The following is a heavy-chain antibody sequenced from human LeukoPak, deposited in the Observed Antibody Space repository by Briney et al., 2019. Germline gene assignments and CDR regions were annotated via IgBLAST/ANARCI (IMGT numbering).Heavy chain of an antibody. V-gene: IGHV3-52*01. Sequence: GGSLRLSCAASGFTFSNSWMHWVCQAPEKGLEWVADIRCDGSEKCYVDSVKGRLTISRDNAKNSLYLQVNSLRAEDMTVYYCVRGVGSSTSCYVRAFDIWGQGTMVTVSS. D-gene: IGHD2-2*01. CDR3: VRGVGSSTSCYVRAFDI. CDR1: GFTFSNSW. J-gene: IGHJ3*02. CDR2: IRCDGSEK.